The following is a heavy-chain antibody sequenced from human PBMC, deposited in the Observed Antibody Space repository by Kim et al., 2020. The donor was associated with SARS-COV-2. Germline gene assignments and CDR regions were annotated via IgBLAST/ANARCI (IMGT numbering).Heavy chain of an antibody. V-gene: IGHV4-4*02. CDR2: IYHSGST. D-gene: IGHD3-22*01. CDR1: GGSISSSNW. Sequence: SETLSLTCAVSGGSISSSNWWSWVRQPPGKGLEWIGEIYHSGSTNYNPSLKSRVTISVNKSKNQFSLKLSSVTAADTAVYYCARVRGVVTMIVVVPTKGDAFDIWGQGTMVTVSS. CDR3: ARVRGVVTMIVVVPTKGDAFDI. J-gene: IGHJ3*02.